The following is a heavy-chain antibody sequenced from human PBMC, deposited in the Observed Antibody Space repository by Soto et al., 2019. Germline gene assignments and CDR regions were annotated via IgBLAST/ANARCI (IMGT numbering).Heavy chain of an antibody. Sequence: EVPLVESGGGLVQPGGSLRLSCSVSGFTFRSYAMHWVRQAPGKGLQYVSSISSSGVATYYADSVKGRFSISRDNSQNTLYLQMSSLRVEDTAVYYCVKDRWVDYWGQGILVTVSS. CDR1: GFTFRSYA. CDR3: VKDRWVDY. CDR2: ISSSGVAT. V-gene: IGHV3-64D*06. J-gene: IGHJ4*02. D-gene: IGHD1-26*01.